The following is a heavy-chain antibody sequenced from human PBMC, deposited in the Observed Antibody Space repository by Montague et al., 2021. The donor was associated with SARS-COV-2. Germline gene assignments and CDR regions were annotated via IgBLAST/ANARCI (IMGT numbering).Heavy chain of an antibody. Sequence: SETLSLTCTVSGYSISSGYYWGWIRQPPGKGLEWIGSIYHSGSTYYNPSLKSRVTISVDTSKNQFSLKLSSVTAADTAVYYCARGGYSGYWDYWGQGTLVTVSS. J-gene: IGHJ4*02. CDR3: ARGGYSGYWDY. CDR2: IYHSGST. CDR1: GYSISSGYY. V-gene: IGHV4-38-2*02. D-gene: IGHD5-12*01.